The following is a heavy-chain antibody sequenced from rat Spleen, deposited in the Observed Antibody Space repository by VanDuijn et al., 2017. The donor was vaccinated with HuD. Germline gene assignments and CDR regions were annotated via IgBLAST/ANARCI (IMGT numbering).Heavy chain of an antibody. CDR1: GFTFSDYF. D-gene: IGHD1-7*01. CDR3: ARRSYYGYT. Sequence: EVQLVESGGGLVQPGGSLKLSCAASGFTFSDYFMAWVRQAPKKGLEWVASISFDGSGTYYGDSVKGRFTISRDNTKTTLYLQMDSLRSEDTATYYCARRSYYGYTWGQGVMVTVSS. V-gene: IGHV5-22*01. J-gene: IGHJ2*01. CDR2: ISFDGSGT.